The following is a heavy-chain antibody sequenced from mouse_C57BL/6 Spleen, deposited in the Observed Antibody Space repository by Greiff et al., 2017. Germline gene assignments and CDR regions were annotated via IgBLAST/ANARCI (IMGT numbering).Heavy chain of an antibody. Sequence: VQLQQSGPELVKPGASVKISCKASGYAFSSSWMNWVKQRPGKGLEWIGRIYPGDGDTNYNGKFKGKATLTADKSSSTAYMQLSSLTSEDSAVYFCARRTTVVDWYFDVWGTGTTVTVSS. CDR2: IYPGDGDT. J-gene: IGHJ1*03. D-gene: IGHD1-1*01. CDR1: GYAFSSSW. V-gene: IGHV1-82*01. CDR3: ARRTTVVDWYFDV.